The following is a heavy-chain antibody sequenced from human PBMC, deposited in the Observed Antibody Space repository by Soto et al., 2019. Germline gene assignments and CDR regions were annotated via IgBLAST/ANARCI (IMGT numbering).Heavy chain of an antibody. D-gene: IGHD1-1*01. CDR2: IWYDGSNK. Sequence: QVQLVESGGGVVQPGRSLRLSCAASGFTFSSYAMHWVRQAPGKGLEWVAVIWYDGSNKYYADSVKGRFTISRDNSKNTRYLQMNGLRAEDTGVYYCARDRTVNYAMDIWGQGTMVTVSS. CDR1: GFTFSSYA. V-gene: IGHV3-33*01. J-gene: IGHJ3*02. CDR3: ARDRTVNYAMDI.